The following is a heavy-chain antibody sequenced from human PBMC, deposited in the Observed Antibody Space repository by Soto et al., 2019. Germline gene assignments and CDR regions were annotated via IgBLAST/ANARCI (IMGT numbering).Heavy chain of an antibody. Sequence: SETLSLTCTVSGGSISSGTYYWGWIRQPPGRGLEWIGSIYYSGSTYYNPSLKSRVTISVDTSKNHFSLRLSSVTAADTAVYYCARHGWGSTSLYYYYGMDVWGQGTTVTVSS. CDR2: IYYSGST. J-gene: IGHJ6*02. V-gene: IGHV4-39*01. D-gene: IGHD2-2*01. CDR3: ARHGWGSTSLYYYYGMDV. CDR1: GGSISSGTYY.